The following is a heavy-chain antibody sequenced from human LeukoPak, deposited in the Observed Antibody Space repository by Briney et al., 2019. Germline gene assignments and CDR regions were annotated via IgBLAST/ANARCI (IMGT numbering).Heavy chain of an antibody. J-gene: IGHJ3*02. CDR1: GYTFTSYD. V-gene: IGHV1-8*01. CDR2: MNPNSGNT. D-gene: IGHD6-19*01. Sequence: ASVKVSCKASGYTFTSYDINWLRQATGQGLEWMGWMNPNSGNTGYAQKFQGRVTMTRNTSISTAYMELSSLRSEDTAVYYCARVKTTGYSSGWYAPDAFDIWGQGTMVTVSS. CDR3: ARVKTTGYSSGWYAPDAFDI.